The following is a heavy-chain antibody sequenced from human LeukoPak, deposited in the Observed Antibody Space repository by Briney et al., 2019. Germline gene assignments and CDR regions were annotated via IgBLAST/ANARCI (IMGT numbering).Heavy chain of an antibody. Sequence: SETLSLTCTVSGGSISSSSYYWGWIRQPPGKGLEWIGSIYYSGSTYYNPSLKSRVTISVDTSKNQFSLKLSSVTAADTAVYYCARQAGNIRSLKLEYYLDYWGQGTLVTVSS. D-gene: IGHD3-10*01. CDR1: GGSISSSSYY. CDR3: ARQAGNIRSLKLEYYLDY. V-gene: IGHV4-39*01. J-gene: IGHJ4*02. CDR2: IYYSGST.